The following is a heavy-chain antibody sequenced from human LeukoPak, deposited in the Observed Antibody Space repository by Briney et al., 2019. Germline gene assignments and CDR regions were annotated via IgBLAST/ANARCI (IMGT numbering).Heavy chain of an antibody. J-gene: IGHJ4*02. D-gene: IGHD5-18*01. V-gene: IGHV3-64*01. CDR3: ARATWIQRWKLFDY. CDR2: ISSNGGDT. CDR1: GFIFSSYA. Sequence: GGSLRLSCAASGFIFSSYAMHWIRQSPGKGLEYVSAISSNGGDTYYANFVKGRFTISRDNSKNTLYLQMGSLRADNMAVYYCARATWIQRWKLFDYWGQVTLVTVSS.